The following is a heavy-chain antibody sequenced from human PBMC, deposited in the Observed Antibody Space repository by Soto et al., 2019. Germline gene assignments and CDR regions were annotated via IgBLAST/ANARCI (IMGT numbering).Heavy chain of an antibody. CDR1: GGSFSGYY. Sequence: QVQLQQWGAGLLKPSETLSLTCAVYGGSFSGYYWSWISQPTGKGLAWIGEINHSGSTNSTPSLKNRVTISVDTSKNQAPRKLSSVTAANTAVYYCARGKWLRASFDYWGQGTLVTVSS. D-gene: IGHD5-12*01. J-gene: IGHJ4*02. V-gene: IGHV4-34*01. CDR3: ARGKWLRASFDY. CDR2: INHSGST.